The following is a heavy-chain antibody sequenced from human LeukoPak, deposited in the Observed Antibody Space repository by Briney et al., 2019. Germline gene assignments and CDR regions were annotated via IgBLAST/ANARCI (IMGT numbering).Heavy chain of an antibody. CDR1: GDSVSSNSVA. CDR2: TYYRSEWYN. J-gene: IGHJ6*02. Sequence: SQTLSLTCAISGDSVSSNSVACNWIRKSPSRGLEWLGRTYYRSEWYNDYAVSVKSRVTVNPDTSKNQFSLQLNSVTPEDTAVYYCARGRIAYYDMDVWGQGTTVTVSS. CDR3: ARGRIAYYDMDV. D-gene: IGHD2-21*01. V-gene: IGHV6-1*01.